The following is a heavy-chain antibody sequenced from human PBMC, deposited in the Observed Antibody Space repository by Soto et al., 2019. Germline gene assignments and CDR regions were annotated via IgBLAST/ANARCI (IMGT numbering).Heavy chain of an antibody. D-gene: IGHD4-4*01. J-gene: IGHJ4*02. CDR3: EKRVTALYYFDY. CDR1: GGTFSSYA. Sequence: QVQLVQSGAEVKKPGSSVKVSCKASGGTFSSYAISGVRQAPGQGLEWRGGIIPIFGTSNYAQKFQGRVTITADESTSTAYMELSSLRSEDTAVYYCEKRVTALYYFDYCGQGTLVTVSS. CDR2: IIPIFGTS. V-gene: IGHV1-69*01.